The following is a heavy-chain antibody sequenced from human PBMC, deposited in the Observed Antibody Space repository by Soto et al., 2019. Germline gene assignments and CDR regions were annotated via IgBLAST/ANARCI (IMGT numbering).Heavy chain of an antibody. CDR3: AREYPSSSRSLDY. CDR2: IYHRGST. J-gene: IGHJ4*02. D-gene: IGHD6-6*01. Sequence: PSETLSLTCAVPVDSISRCGYSWSWIRQPPGKGLEWIGYIYHRGSTNYNPSLKRRVTISLDTSKNQFSLKLSSVTAADTALYYCAREYPSSSRSLDYWGQGTLVTVSS. V-gene: IGHV4-30-2*01. CDR1: VDSISRCGYS.